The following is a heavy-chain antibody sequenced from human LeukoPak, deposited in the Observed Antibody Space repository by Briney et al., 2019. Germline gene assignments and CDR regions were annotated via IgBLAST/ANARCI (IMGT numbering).Heavy chain of an antibody. CDR1: GFSFTTYW. J-gene: IGHJ3*02. D-gene: IGHD3-22*01. Sequence: PGESLKISCKGSGFSFTTYWIGWVRQMPGKGVELMGIIYPGDSDTRYSSSFQGQVTISADKSIRTAYLQWSGMRASDTAMYYCAPHSSGYYLDAFDIWGQGTMVTVSS. V-gene: IGHV5-51*01. CDR2: IYPGDSDT. CDR3: APHSSGYYLDAFDI.